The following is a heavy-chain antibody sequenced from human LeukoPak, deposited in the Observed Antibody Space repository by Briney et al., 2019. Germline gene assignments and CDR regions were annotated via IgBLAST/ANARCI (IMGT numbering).Heavy chain of an antibody. Sequence: ASVKVSCKAFGYTFTSNYMHWVRQAPGQGPDWMGVISPSGGSTTYAQKFQGRVTLTRDMSTSTDYLELSSLRSEDTAVYYCATALRYFDWLRRGNAPFDYWGQGTLVTVSS. CDR3: ATALRYFDWLRRGNAPFDY. D-gene: IGHD3-9*01. J-gene: IGHJ4*02. CDR1: GYTFTSNY. V-gene: IGHV1-46*01. CDR2: ISPSGGST.